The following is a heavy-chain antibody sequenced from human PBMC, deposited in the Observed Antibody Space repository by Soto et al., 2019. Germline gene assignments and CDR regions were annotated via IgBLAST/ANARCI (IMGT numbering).Heavy chain of an antibody. CDR1: GDSVSSNSAA. Sequence: KQSQTLSLTCAISGDSVSSNSAAWNWIRQSPSRGLEWLGRTYYRSKWYNDYAVSVKSRITINPDTSKNQFSLQLNSVTPEDTAVYYCARGLGTMVRGVNNWFDPWGQGTLVTVSS. D-gene: IGHD3-10*01. CDR2: TYYRSKWYN. V-gene: IGHV6-1*01. CDR3: ARGLGTMVRGVNNWFDP. J-gene: IGHJ5*02.